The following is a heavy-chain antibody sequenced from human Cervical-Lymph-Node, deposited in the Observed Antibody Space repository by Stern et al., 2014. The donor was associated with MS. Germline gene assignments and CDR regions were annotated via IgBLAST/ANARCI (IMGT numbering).Heavy chain of an antibody. Sequence: QVQLQESGPGLVKPSQTLSLTCTVSGDSISTVDYYWSWIRQPPGKGLEWIGQFSNRGAPYYVQSLQSRIVISRDTSKNQFSLNLGSVTAADTAVYYCARDGPGYSYGKTGRYYHYYGTDVWGQGTTVTVSS. J-gene: IGHJ6*02. V-gene: IGHV4-30-4*01. CDR1: GDSISTVDYY. CDR2: FSNRGAP. CDR3: ARDGPGYSYGKTGRYYHYYGTDV. D-gene: IGHD5-18*01.